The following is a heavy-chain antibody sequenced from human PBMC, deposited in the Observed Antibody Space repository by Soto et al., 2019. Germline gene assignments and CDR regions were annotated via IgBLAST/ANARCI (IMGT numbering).Heavy chain of an antibody. CDR1: GFTVSSNC. D-gene: IGHD3-22*01. Sequence: GGSLRLSCAASGFTVSSNCMSWVRQAPGKGLEWVSVIYSGGSTYYADSVKGRFTISRDNSKNTLYLQMNSLRAEDTAVYYCAKNPGYYYDSTGYHFDYWGQGTLVTVSS. CDR3: AKNPGYYYDSTGYHFDY. CDR2: IYSGGST. J-gene: IGHJ4*02. V-gene: IGHV3-53*01.